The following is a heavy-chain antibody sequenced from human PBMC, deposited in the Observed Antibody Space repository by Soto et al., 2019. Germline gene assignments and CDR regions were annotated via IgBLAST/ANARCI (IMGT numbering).Heavy chain of an antibody. CDR2: IIPIFGTA. CDR1: GGTFSSYA. V-gene: IGHV1-69*13. J-gene: IGHJ6*02. Sequence: SVKVSCKASGGTFSSYAIIWVRQAPGQGLEWMGGIIPIFGTANYAQKFQGRVTITADESTSTAYMELSSLRSEDTAMYYCARHKYSGGSLYYYYGMDVWGQGTTVTVS. CDR3: ARHKYSGGSLYYYYGMDV. D-gene: IGHD6-19*01.